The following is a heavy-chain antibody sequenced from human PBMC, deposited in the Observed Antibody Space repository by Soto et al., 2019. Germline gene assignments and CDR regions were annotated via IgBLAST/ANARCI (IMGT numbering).Heavy chain of an antibody. Sequence: EVQLVESGGTLVKPGGSLRLSCVAYGFPFSNAWINWVRQVPGKGLEWVGRVKSKTDGGSSDYAAAVKGRFAVSRDDSRNIVYLQMNSLKIEDTGVYYCTTDSRTSLPEIRFDYWGHGTQVTVSS. CDR1: GFPFSNAW. CDR3: TTDSRTSLPEIRFDY. J-gene: IGHJ4*01. V-gene: IGHV3-15*07. D-gene: IGHD2-8*01. CDR2: VKSKTDGGSS.